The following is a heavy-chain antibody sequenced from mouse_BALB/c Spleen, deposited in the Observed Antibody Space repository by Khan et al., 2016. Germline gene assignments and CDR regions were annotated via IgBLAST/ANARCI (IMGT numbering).Heavy chain of an antibody. V-gene: IGHV14-3*02. CDR1: GFNIKDTY. J-gene: IGHJ2*01. CDR3: ASWDFDY. D-gene: IGHD4-1*01. Sequence: IQLVQSGAELVKPGASVKLSCTASGFNIKDTYMHWVKQRPEQGLEWIGRIDPANGNTKYDPKFQGKATITAETSSNTAYLQLSSLTSEDTAVYYCASWDFDYWGQGTTLTVSS. CDR2: IDPANGNT.